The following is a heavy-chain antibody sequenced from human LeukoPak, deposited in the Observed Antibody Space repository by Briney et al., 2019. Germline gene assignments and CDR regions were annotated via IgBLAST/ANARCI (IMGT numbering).Heavy chain of an antibody. CDR3: ATAMAFDY. CDR2: IYYSGST. J-gene: IGHJ4*02. V-gene: IGHV4-39*01. D-gene: IGHD5-18*01. Sequence: SETLSLTCTVSGGSISSSSYYWGWIRQPPGKGLEWIGSIYYSGSTYYNPSLKSRVTISVDTSKNQFSLKMSSVTAADTAVYYCATAMAFDYWGQGTLVTVSS. CDR1: GGSISSSSYY.